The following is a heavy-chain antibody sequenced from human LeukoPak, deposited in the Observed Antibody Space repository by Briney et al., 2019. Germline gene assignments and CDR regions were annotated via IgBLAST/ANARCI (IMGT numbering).Heavy chain of an antibody. V-gene: IGHV3-7*01. CDR2: IKQNGNEK. CDR3: ARRGYYDNSGHPYYYCMDV. Sequence: PGGSLRLSCAASGFTFRSYWISWVRQAPGKGLEWVANIKQNGNEKYYVDSVEGRFTISRDNTKNSLYLQMNSLRAEDTAIYYCARRGYYDNSGHPYYYCMDVWGKGTTVTVSS. J-gene: IGHJ6*03. CDR1: GFTFRSYW. D-gene: IGHD3-22*01.